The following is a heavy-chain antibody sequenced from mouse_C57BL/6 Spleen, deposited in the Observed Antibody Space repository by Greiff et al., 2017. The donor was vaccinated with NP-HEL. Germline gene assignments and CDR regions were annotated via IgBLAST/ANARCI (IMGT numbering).Heavy chain of an antibody. V-gene: IGHV5-4*01. CDR1: GFTFSSYA. Sequence: DVKLVESGGGLVKPGGSLKLSCAASGFTFSSYAMSWVRQTPEKRLEWVATISDGGSYTYYPDNVKGRFTISRDNAKNNLYLQMSHLKSEDTAMYYCARDNPFYYVDYWGQGTTLTVSS. CDR3: ARDNPFYYVDY. J-gene: IGHJ2*01. CDR2: ISDGGSYT.